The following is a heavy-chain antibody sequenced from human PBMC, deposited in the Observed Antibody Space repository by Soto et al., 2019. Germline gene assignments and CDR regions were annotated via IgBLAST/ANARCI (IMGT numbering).Heavy chain of an antibody. Sequence: EVQLVQSGAEVKKPGESLRISCKGSGHSFTSYWISWVRQMPGKGLEWMGMIDPSDSYTNYSPSFQGHVTISADKSISTAYLQWSSLKASDTAMYYCAIVIVPSAPLDYWGQGTLVTVSS. CDR2: IDPSDSYT. CDR3: AIVIVPSAPLDY. J-gene: IGHJ4*02. D-gene: IGHD2-2*01. CDR1: GHSFTSYW. V-gene: IGHV5-10-1*01.